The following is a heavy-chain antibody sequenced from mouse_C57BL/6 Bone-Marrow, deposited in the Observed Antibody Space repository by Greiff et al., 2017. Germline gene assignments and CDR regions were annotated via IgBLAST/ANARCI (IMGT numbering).Heavy chain of an antibody. CDR3: TKLGTDFDY. J-gene: IGHJ2*01. D-gene: IGHD4-1*01. Sequence: EVKVEESGGGLVQPGGSMKLSCVASGFTFSNYWMNWVRQSPEKGLEWVAQIRLKSDNYATHYAESVKGRFTISRDDSKSSVYLQMNNLRAEDTGIYYCTKLGTDFDYWGQGTTLTVSS. CDR2: IRLKSDNYAT. CDR1: GFTFSNYW. V-gene: IGHV6-3*01.